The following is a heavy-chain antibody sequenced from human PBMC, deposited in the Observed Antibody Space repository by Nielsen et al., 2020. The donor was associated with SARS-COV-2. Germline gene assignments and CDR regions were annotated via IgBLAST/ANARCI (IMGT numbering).Heavy chain of an antibody. J-gene: IGHJ6*03. D-gene: IGHD2-2*01. V-gene: IGHV3-48*02. CDR2: ISSSSSTI. Sequence: GESLKISCAASGFTFSSYSMNWVRQAPGKGLEWVSYISSSSSTIYYADSVKGRFTISRDNAKNSLYLQMNSLRDEDTAVYYCARDWGYCSSTSCYWAYYMDVWGKGTTVTVSS. CDR3: ARDWGYCSSTSCYWAYYMDV. CDR1: GFTFSSYS.